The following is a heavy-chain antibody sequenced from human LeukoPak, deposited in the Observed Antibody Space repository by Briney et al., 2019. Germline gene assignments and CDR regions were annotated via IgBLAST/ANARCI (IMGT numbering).Heavy chain of an antibody. CDR3: ARGSIVGATLDYFDY. V-gene: IGHV1-2*02. J-gene: IGHJ4*02. D-gene: IGHD1-26*01. CDR2: INPNSGGT. CDR1: GYTFTGYY. Sequence: ASVKVSCKASGYTFTGYYMHWVRQAPGQGLEWMGWINPNSGGTNYAQKFQGRVTMTRDTSISTAYMDLSRLRSDDTAVYYCARGSIVGATLDYFDYWGQGTLVTVSS.